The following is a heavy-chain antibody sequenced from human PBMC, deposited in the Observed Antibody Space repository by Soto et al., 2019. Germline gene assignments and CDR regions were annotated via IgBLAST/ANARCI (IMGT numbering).Heavy chain of an antibody. CDR2: ISGSGGST. V-gene: IGHV3-23*01. D-gene: IGHD2-2*01. CDR1: GFTFSSYA. CDR3: AKDSYQLLPYYYYGMDV. Sequence: GGSLRLSCAASGFTFSSYAMSWVRQAPGKGLEWVSAISGSGGSTYYADSVKGRFTISRDNSKNTLYLQMNSLRAEDTAVYYCAKDSYQLLPYYYYGMDVWGQGTTVTVSS. J-gene: IGHJ6*02.